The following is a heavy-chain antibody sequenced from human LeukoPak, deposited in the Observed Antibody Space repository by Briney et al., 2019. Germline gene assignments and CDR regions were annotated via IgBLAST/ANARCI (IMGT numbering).Heavy chain of an antibody. J-gene: IGHJ4*02. V-gene: IGHV3-30*04. Sequence: GRSLRLSCAASGFTFSSYAMHWVRQAPGKGPEWVAVISYDGSNKYYADSVKGRFTISRDNSKNTLYLQMNSLRAEDTAVYYCARDSRLLWFGELSPPDYWGQGTLVTVSS. CDR3: ARDSRLLWFGELSPPDY. CDR1: GFTFSSYA. CDR2: ISYDGSNK. D-gene: IGHD3-10*01.